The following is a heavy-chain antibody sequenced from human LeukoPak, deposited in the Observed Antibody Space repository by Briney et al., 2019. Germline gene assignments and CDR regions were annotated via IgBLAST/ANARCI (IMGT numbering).Heavy chain of an antibody. D-gene: IGHD3-3*01. Sequence: GESLKISCKGSGYSFTSYWIGWVRQMPGKGLEWMGIIYPGDSDTRYSPSFQGQVTISADKSISTAYLQWSSLKASDTAMYYCARQAIFGVVTNAFDIWGQGTMVTVSS. CDR3: ARQAIFGVVTNAFDI. CDR1: GYSFTSYW. J-gene: IGHJ3*02. V-gene: IGHV5-51*01. CDR2: IYPGDSDT.